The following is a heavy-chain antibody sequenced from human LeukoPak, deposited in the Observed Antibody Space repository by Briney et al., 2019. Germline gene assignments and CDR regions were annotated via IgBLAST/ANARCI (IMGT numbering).Heavy chain of an antibody. D-gene: IGHD4-17*01. CDR3: ARGHTAVTRHFDF. CDR2: INWNSGSK. CDR1: GFTFDDYA. V-gene: IGHV3-9*01. Sequence: GGSLRLSCAASGFTFDDYAIHWVRQAPGKGLEWVSGINWNSGSKHYADSVKGRFTISRDNAKNLLYLDMNSLRAEDTAVYYCARGHTAVTRHFDFWGQGTLVTVSS. J-gene: IGHJ4*02.